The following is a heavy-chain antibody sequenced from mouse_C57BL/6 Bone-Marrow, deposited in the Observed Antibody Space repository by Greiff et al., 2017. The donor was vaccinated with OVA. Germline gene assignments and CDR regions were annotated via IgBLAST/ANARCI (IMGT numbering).Heavy chain of an antibody. CDR1: GYTFTDYY. CDR3: ARSPSYYSNYAVAY. Sequence: QVQLKQSGAELVKPGASVKISCKASGYTFTDYYINWVKQRPGQGLEWLGKIGPGSGSTYYNEKFKGKATLTADTYSISAYMQLSSLTSEDSAVYVCARSPSYYSNYAVAYWGQGTLVTVSA. CDR2: IGPGSGST. D-gene: IGHD2-5*01. V-gene: IGHV1-77*01. J-gene: IGHJ3*01.